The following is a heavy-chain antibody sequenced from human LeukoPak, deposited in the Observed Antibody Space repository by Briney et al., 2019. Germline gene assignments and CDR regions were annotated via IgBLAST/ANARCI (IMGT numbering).Heavy chain of an antibody. CDR1: GFTFRSYS. Sequence: GGSLRLSCAASGFTFRSYSMNWVRQAPGKGLEWVSSIRSSSGYIYYADSVKGRFTISRDNAKNSQYLQMSNLRPEDTAVYYCARDEGYCSSTSCPFDYWGQGALVSVSS. V-gene: IGHV3-21*01. CDR3: ARDEGYCSSTSCPFDY. D-gene: IGHD2-2*01. CDR2: IRSSSGYI. J-gene: IGHJ4*02.